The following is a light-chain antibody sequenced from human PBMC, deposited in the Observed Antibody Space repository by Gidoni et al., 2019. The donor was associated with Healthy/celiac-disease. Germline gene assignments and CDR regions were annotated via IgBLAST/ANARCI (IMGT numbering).Light chain of an antibody. CDR2: GAS. Sequence: EIVQTQSPATLSVSPGETATLSCRASQSVSSNLAWYQQKPGQAPRLLIYGASNRATGIPARFSGSGSGTEFTLTISSLQSEDFAVYYCQQYNNWLRTFGQGTKVEIK. CDR3: QQYNNWLRT. CDR1: QSVSSN. V-gene: IGKV3-15*01. J-gene: IGKJ1*01.